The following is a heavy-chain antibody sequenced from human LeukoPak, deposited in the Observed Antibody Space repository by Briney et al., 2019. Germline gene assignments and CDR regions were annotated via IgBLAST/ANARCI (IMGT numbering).Heavy chain of an antibody. V-gene: IGHV1-46*01. J-gene: IGHJ4*02. CDR2: ISPNNGSR. CDR3: ARTASAGTLGGVDGY. CDR1: GYSFTSYF. D-gene: IGHD6-19*01. Sequence: GASVKVSCKASGYSFTSYFIHWVRQAPGQGLEWMGIISPNNGSRSYAQKFQGRVTMTRDTSTSTVYMELSSLRSEDTAMYYCARTASAGTLGGVDGYWGQGTLVTVSS.